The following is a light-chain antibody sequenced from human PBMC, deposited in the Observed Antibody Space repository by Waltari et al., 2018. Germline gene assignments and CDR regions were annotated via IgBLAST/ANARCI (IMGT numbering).Light chain of an antibody. Sequence: IVLTQSPGSLSLSPGERATLSCRASPSICRYLVWYQQKPGQAPRLLIYGAFSRAAGIPDRFSGSGSGTDFSLTISRLEPEDFAVYYCQNHERLPAVFGQGTKVEIK. CDR3: QNHERLPAV. CDR2: GAF. J-gene: IGKJ1*01. CDR1: PSICRY. V-gene: IGKV3-20*01.